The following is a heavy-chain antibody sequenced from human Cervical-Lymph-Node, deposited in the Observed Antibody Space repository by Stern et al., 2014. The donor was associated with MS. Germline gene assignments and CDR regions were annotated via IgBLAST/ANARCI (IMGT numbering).Heavy chain of an antibody. CDR3: VRIPKWRQLAPPRGENANLHF. J-gene: IGHJ4*02. Sequence: VHLVESGPGLLKPSETLSLTCTVSGASIRSIGYQWGWIRQPPGKGLEWIGNIYYNGTTFDNPSLASRVTISLDASKNQFSLEVNSVTPADTPVYYCVRIPKWRQLAPPRGENANLHFWGQGILVTVSS. CDR1: GASIRSIGYQ. D-gene: IGHD5-24*01. V-gene: IGHV4-39*01. CDR2: IYYNGTT.